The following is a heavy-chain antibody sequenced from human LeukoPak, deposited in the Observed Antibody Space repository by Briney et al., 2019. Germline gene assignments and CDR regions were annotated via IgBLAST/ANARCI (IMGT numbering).Heavy chain of an antibody. D-gene: IGHD3-22*01. CDR3: ARDRHKYNHDSGGYPPY. Sequence: PGGSLRLSCAASGFAFSSYSMNWVRQAPGKGLEGVSYISSSSSTIYYADSVKGRFTISRDNAKNSLYLQMNTLRAEDTAVYYCARDRHKYNHDSGGYPPYWGQGTLVTVSS. CDR1: GFAFSSYS. V-gene: IGHV3-48*01. J-gene: IGHJ4*02. CDR2: ISSSSSTI.